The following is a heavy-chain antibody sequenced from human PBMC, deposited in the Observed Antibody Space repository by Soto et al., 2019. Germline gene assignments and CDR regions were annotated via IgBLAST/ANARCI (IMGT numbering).Heavy chain of an antibody. V-gene: IGHV1-69*05. CDR3: AKRQYDPRDNYYGMDV. D-gene: IGHD3-3*01. Sequence: QVQLVQSGAEVKKPGSSVKVSCKASGGTFSSYAISWVRQAPGQGLEWMGGIIPIFGTANYAQKFQGRVTITXXEXTSXAYMELSSLRSEDTAVYYCAKRQYDPRDNYYGMDVWGQGTTVTVSS. CDR1: GGTFSSYA. J-gene: IGHJ6*02. CDR2: IIPIFGTA.